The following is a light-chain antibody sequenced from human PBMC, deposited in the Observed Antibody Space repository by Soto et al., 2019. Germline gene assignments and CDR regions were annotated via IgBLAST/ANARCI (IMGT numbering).Light chain of an antibody. Sequence: DIQMTHSPPTLSTPVVDRINISFRASQSITGWLAWFQQKPGKAPKLLISKASKLESGVPSRFSGSGSGTDFTLTIRGLQPDDFATYYCQQYNPYSQWKVGNGTTVDIK. J-gene: IGKJ1*01. CDR1: QSITGW. CDR2: KAS. CDR3: QQYNPYSQWK. V-gene: IGKV1-5*03.